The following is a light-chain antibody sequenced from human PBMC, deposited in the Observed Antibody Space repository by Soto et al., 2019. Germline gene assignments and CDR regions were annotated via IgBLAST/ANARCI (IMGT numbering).Light chain of an antibody. V-gene: IGLV1-40*01. CDR3: QSYDFRLNSWV. J-gene: IGLJ3*02. Sequence: QSVLTQPPSVSGAPGQRGTISCTGSTSDIGAGFHVHWYQHLPGTAPKLLIYGDNNRPSGVPDRFSGSRSGTSASLAITGLQAEDEADYYCQSYDFRLNSWVFGGGTKVTVL. CDR2: GDN. CDR1: TSDIGAGFH.